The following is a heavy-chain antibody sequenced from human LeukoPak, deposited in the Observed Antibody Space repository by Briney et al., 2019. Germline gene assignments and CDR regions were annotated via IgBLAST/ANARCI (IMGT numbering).Heavy chain of an antibody. D-gene: IGHD4-17*01. CDR1: GGSISSYY. J-gene: IGHJ3*02. V-gene: IGHV4-59*01. CDR3: ASGLDYGDYARNDAFDI. CDR2: IYYSVST. Sequence: PSETLSLACTVSGGSISSYYWSWIRQPPGKGLEWIGYIYYSVSTNYHPSLKSRVTISVDTSKNQFSLKLSSVTAADTAVYYCASGLDYGDYARNDAFDIWGQGTMVTVSS.